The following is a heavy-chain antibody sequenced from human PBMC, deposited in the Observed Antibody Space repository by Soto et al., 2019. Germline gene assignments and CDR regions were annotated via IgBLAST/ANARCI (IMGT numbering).Heavy chain of an antibody. CDR1: GGSISSSSYY. J-gene: IGHJ5*02. CDR2: IYYSGST. Sequence: PSETLSLTCTVSGGSISSSSYYWGWICQPPGKGLEWIGSIYYSGSTYYNPSLKSRVTISVDTSKNQFSLKLSSVTAADTAVYYCARTKHIVVVVAATPNWFDPWGQGTLVTVSS. CDR3: ARTKHIVVVVAATPNWFDP. D-gene: IGHD2-15*01. V-gene: IGHV4-39*07.